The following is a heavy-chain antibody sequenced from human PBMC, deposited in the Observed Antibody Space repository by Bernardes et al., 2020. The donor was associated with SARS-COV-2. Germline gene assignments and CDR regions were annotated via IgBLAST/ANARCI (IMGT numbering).Heavy chain of an antibody. CDR1: GFTFSSYA. D-gene: IGHD5-18*01. CDR2: ITRDGTT. J-gene: IGHJ4*02. CDR3: AKWGGYGDS. V-gene: IGHV3-23*01. Sequence: GGSLRLSCAASGFTFSSYAMHWVRQAPGKGLEWVSAITRDGTTYFIDSVKGRFTISRDNSRSTVYLQLNSLRADDTAVYYCAKWGGYGDSWGQGTLVAVSS.